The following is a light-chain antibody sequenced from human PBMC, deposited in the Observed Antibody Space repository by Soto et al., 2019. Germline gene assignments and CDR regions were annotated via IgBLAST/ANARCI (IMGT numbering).Light chain of an antibody. CDR3: QQYGSSPIT. V-gene: IGKV3-20*01. J-gene: IGKJ5*01. CDR2: AAS. CDR1: QSASSSS. Sequence: IVLTHSAATRSVARGERAALPCRTSQSASSSSLRWYQQKPGQAPRLLIYAASSRATGIPDRFSGSGSGTDFSLTTSRLEPEDFAVYYCQQYGSSPITFGQGTRLEIK.